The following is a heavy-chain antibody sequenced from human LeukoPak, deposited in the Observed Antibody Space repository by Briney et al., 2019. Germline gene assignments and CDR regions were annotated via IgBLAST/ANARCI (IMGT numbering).Heavy chain of an antibody. D-gene: IGHD2-21*02. CDR2: ISGGGDIT. CDR1: GFNFANHA. J-gene: IGHJ4*02. V-gene: IGHV3-23*01. CDR3: VRENTPATANY. Sequence: GGSLRLSCAASGFNFANHAMSWVRQTAGKGLEWVSAISGGGDITYYADSVKGRFTISRDNSKDTLFLQMHSLRPGDTAVYYCVRENTPATANYWGQGTLVTISS.